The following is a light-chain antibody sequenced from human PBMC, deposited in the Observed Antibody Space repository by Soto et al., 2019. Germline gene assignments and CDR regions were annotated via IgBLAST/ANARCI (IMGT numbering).Light chain of an antibody. CDR3: QQYYSTCWT. V-gene: IGKV4-1*01. Sequence: DIVMTQSPDSLAVSLGERATINGKSSQSVLSSSNNRNYLAWFQLKPGQPPKLLIYWASTRESGVPDRFSGSGSGTDFTLTISSLQAEDVAVYYCQQYYSTCWTFGQGTKVDIK. CDR1: QSVLSSSNNRNY. CDR2: WAS. J-gene: IGKJ1*01.